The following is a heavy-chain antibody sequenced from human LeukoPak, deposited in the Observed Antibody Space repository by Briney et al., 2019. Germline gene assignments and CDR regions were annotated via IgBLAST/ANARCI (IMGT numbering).Heavy chain of an antibody. CDR1: GFTFSSYA. V-gene: IGHV3-30*04. CDR2: ISYDGSNK. J-gene: IGHJ6*03. CDR3: ARESSSGSYPFYYYYYMDV. Sequence: GGSLRLSCAASGFTFSSYAMHWVRQAPGKGLEWVAVISYDGSNKYYADSVKGRFTISRDNSKNTLYLQMNSLRAEDTAVYYCARESSSGSYPFYYYYYMDVWGKGTTVTVSS. D-gene: IGHD1-26*01.